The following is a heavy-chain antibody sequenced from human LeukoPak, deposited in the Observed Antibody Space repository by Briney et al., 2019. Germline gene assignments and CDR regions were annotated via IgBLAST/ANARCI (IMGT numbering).Heavy chain of an antibody. CDR3: AKDPFSFEYYGFWSGARPGSRFDD. D-gene: IGHD3-3*01. J-gene: IGHJ4*02. CDR1: GFTFSSYA. V-gene: IGHV3-23*01. CDR2: ISGSGGST. Sequence: GGSLRLSCAASGFTFSSYAMSWVRQAPGKGLEWVSAISGSGGSTYYADSVKGRFTISRDNSKNTLYLQMNSLRAEDTAVYYCAKDPFSFEYYGFWSGARPGSRFDDWGQGTLVTVSS.